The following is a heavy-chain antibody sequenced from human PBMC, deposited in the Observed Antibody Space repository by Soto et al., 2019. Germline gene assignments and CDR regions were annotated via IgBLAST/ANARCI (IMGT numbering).Heavy chain of an antibody. J-gene: IGHJ4*02. V-gene: IGHV4-59*11. Sequence: SETLSLTCTVSGGSINNHYWSWIRQPPGKGLEWLGYVYYNGSTNYNPSLKSRVTISVDTSKNQFSLKLSSVTAADTAVYYCARVPGWPHPYFDYWGQGTLVTVSS. CDR3: ARVPGWPHPYFDY. D-gene: IGHD2-15*01. CDR2: VYYNGST. CDR1: GGSINNHY.